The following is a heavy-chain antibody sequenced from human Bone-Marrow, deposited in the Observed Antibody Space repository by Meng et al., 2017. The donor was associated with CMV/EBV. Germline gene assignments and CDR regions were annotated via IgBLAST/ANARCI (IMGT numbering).Heavy chain of an antibody. CDR2: IKQDGSEK. CDR1: GFTFSSYW. CDR3: ARVGGGSPLVDY. D-gene: IGHD2-15*01. J-gene: IGHJ4*02. Sequence: GESLKISCAASGFTFSSYWMSWVRQAPGKGLEWVANIKQDGSEKYYVDSVKGRFTISRDNAKNSLYLQMNSLRAEDTAVYYCARVGGGSPLVDYWGQGTLVTVSS. V-gene: IGHV3-7*01.